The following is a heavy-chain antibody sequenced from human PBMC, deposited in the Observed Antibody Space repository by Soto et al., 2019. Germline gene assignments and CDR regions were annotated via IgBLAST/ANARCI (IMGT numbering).Heavy chain of an antibody. V-gene: IGHV3-7*01. D-gene: IGHD5-12*01. Sequence: EVQLVESGGGLVQPGGSLRLSCAASGFTFSNYWMSWVHQAPGKGLEWVANIKQDGTEKNYVDSVRGRFTISRDNAKNSLDLQMNSLTAEDTAVYYCASVAIWGQGTLVTVSS. J-gene: IGHJ4*02. CDR3: ASVAI. CDR1: GFTFSNYW. CDR2: IKQDGTEK.